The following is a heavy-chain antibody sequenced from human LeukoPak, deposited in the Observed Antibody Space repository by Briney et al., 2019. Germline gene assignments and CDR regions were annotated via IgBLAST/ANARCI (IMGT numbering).Heavy chain of an antibody. V-gene: IGHV1-46*01. Sequence: ASVKVSCKASGYTFTSYYMHWVRQAPGQGLEWMGIINPSGGSTSYAQKFQGRVTMTRDTSISTAYMELSRLRSDDTAVYYCAREYSGSYYSQVYWGQGTLVTVSS. CDR2: INPSGGST. D-gene: IGHD1-26*01. CDR3: AREYSGSYYSQVY. J-gene: IGHJ4*02. CDR1: GYTFTSYY.